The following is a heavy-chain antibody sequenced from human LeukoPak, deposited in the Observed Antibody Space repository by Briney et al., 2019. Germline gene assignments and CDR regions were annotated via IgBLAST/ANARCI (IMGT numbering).Heavy chain of an antibody. J-gene: IGHJ4*02. V-gene: IGHV3-74*01. Sequence: GGSLRLSCAASGFNFNTYTMNWVRQAPGKGLVWVSRIDTDGSITSYADSVKGRFTISRDNSKNTLYLQMNSLRAEDTAVYYCAKGELRYSSSSGDYWGQGTLVTVSS. CDR1: GFNFNTYT. D-gene: IGHD6-6*01. CDR2: IDTDGSIT. CDR3: AKGELRYSSSSGDY.